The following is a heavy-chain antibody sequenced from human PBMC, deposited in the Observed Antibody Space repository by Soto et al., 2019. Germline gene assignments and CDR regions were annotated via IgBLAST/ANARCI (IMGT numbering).Heavy chain of an antibody. CDR2: MNPNSGNT. V-gene: IGHV1-8*01. CDR3: ARVGGGDRGNAFDI. Sequence: GSVKVSCKASGYTFTSYDINWVRQATGQGLEWMGWMNPNSGNTGYAQKFQGRVTMTRNTSISTAYMELSSLRSEDTAVYYCARVGGGDRGNAFDIWGQGTMVTVSS. D-gene: IGHD3-16*01. CDR1: GYTFTSYD. J-gene: IGHJ3*02.